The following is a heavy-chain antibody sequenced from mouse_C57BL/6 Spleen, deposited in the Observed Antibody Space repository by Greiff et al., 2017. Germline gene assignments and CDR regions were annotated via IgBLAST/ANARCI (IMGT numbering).Heavy chain of an antibody. CDR3: TEGYGSHAY. CDR1: GFTFSNYW. D-gene: IGHD1-1*01. CDR2: IRLKSDNYAT. V-gene: IGHV6-3*01. J-gene: IGHJ3*01. Sequence: DVMLVESGGGLVQPGGSMKLSCVASGFTFSNYWMNWVRQSPEKGLEWVAQIRLKSDNYATHYAESVKGRFTISRDDSKSSVYLQMKNLRAEDTGIYYCTEGYGSHAYWGQGTLVTVSA.